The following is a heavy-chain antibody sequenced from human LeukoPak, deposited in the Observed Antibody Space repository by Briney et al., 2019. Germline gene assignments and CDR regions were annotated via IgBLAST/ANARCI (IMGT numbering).Heavy chain of an antibody. V-gene: IGHV1-2*06. CDR2: INPNSGGT. D-gene: IGHD3-22*01. CDR3: ANNYYDSSGPGPDFAFDI. Sequence: GASVKVSCKASGYTLTGYYMHWVRQAPGQGLEWMGRINPNSGGTNYAQKFQGRVTMTRDTSISTAYMELSRLRSDDTAVYYCANNYYDSSGPGPDFAFDIWGQGTMVTVSS. CDR1: GYTLTGYY. J-gene: IGHJ3*02.